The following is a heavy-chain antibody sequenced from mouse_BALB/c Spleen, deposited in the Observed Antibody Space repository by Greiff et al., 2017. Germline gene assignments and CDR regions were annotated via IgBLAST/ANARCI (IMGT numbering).Heavy chain of an antibody. CDR3: ARFLYYSYAMDY. J-gene: IGHJ4*01. V-gene: IGHV5-17*02. D-gene: IGHD2-12*01. CDR1: GFTFSSFG. Sequence: EVKLMESGGGLVQPGGSRKLSCAASGFTFSSFGMHWVRQAPEKGLEWVAYISSGSSTIYYADTVKGRFTISRDNPKNTLFLQMTSLRSEDTAMYYCARFLYYSYAMDYWGQGTSVTVSS. CDR2: ISSGSSTI.